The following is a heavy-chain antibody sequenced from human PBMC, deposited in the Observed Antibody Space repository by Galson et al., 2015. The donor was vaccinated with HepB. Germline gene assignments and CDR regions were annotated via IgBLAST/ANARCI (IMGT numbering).Heavy chain of an antibody. CDR2: INPSGGST. D-gene: IGHD6-19*01. CDR1: GYTFTSYY. CDR3: ARHNGAGTFDY. V-gene: IGHV1-46*04. J-gene: IGHJ4*02. Sequence: SVKVSCKASGYTFTSYYVHWVRQAPGQGLEWMGIINPSGGSTSYAQKLQGRVTMTRDTSTSTVYMELSSLRSEDTAVYYCARHNGAGTFDYWGQGTLVTVSS.